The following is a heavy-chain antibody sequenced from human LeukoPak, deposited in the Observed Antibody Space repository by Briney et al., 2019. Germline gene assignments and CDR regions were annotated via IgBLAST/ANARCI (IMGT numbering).Heavy chain of an antibody. CDR1: GFTFSSYW. CDR3: AKEEWTISGWYHY. J-gene: IGHJ4*02. V-gene: IGHV3-74*01. D-gene: IGHD6-19*01. Sequence: GGSLRLSCAASGFTFSSYWMHWVRQAPGKGLVWVSRINSDGSSTSYADSVKGRFTISRDNSKNTLYLQMNSLRAEDTAVYYCAKEEWTISGWYHYWGQGTLVTVSS. CDR2: INSDGSST.